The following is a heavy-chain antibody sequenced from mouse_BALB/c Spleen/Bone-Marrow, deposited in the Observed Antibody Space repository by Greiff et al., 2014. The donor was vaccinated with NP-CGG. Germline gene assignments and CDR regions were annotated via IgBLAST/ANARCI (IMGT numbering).Heavy chain of an antibody. Sequence: VQLKESGAELVKPGASVKLSCTASGFNIKDTYMHWVKQRPEQGLEWIGRIDPANGNTKYDPKFQGKATITADTSSNTACLQLSSLTSEDTAVYYCAAYYYGSSQFAYWGQGTLVTVSA. CDR3: AAYYYGSSQFAY. V-gene: IGHV14-3*02. CDR1: GFNIKDTY. D-gene: IGHD1-1*01. J-gene: IGHJ3*01. CDR2: IDPANGNT.